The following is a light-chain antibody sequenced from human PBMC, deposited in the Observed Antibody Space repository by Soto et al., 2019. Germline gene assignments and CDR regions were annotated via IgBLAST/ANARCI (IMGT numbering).Light chain of an antibody. J-gene: IGKJ5*01. CDR2: DAS. CDR3: QQRSNWPPLT. Sequence: EIVLTQSPATLSLSPGERATLSCRASQSVSSYLAWYQQKPGQAPRLLIYDASNRATRIPARFSGSGSGTDFTLTISSLEPEDFAVYYCQQRSNWPPLTFGQGTRLEIK. V-gene: IGKV3-11*01. CDR1: QSVSSY.